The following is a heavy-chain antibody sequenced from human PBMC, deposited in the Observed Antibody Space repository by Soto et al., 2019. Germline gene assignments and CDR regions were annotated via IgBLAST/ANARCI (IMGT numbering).Heavy chain of an antibody. CDR2: IHYSGTT. CDR3: AAGEASSRNLAPYYLDF. J-gene: IGHJ4*02. Sequence: SETLSLTCTGSGGSMRNYFWTWIRQPPGKGLGWIGYIHYSGTTSFFPSYNPSLRSRVTISEDTSKNQFSLKLLSVTSADTAVYFCAAGEASSRNLAPYYLDFWGQGTLVT. D-gene: IGHD6-13*01. V-gene: IGHV4-59*01. CDR1: GGSMRNYF.